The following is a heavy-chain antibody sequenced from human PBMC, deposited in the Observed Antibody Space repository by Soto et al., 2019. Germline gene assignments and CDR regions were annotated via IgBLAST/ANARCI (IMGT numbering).Heavy chain of an antibody. D-gene: IGHD1-26*01. CDR2: VSESGDVT. CDR3: AKETSPNSHSVFDM. V-gene: IGHV3-23*01. Sequence: GGSLRLSCAASGFTIRNYALSWFRQAPGKGLEWVSAVSESGDVTVSADSVKGRFTISRDNSKNTVFLQMSSLSVEDTAVYYCAKETSPNSHSVFDMWGQGTMVTVSS. J-gene: IGHJ3*02. CDR1: GFTIRNYA.